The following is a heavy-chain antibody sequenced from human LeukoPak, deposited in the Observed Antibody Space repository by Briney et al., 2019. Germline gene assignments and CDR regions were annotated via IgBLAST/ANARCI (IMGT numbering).Heavy chain of an antibody. CDR3: ARAPKPRDYDYVWGTYRPNWFNP. J-gene: IGHJ5*02. CDR1: GGSISTGNYY. V-gene: IGHV4-30-4*08. D-gene: IGHD3-16*02. CDR2: IYYSGRT. Sequence: SQTLSLTCTVSGGSISTGNYYWIWLRQPPGMGLEWFGYIYYSGRTYYTPSLKRRLNISVDTSKNQFSLKLTPVTAADTAVYYCARAPKPRDYDYVWGTYRPNWFNPWGQGTLVTVSS.